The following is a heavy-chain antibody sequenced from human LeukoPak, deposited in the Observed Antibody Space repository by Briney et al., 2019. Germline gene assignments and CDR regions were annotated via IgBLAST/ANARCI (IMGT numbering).Heavy chain of an antibody. Sequence: ASVKVSCTASGGTFSSYAISWVRQAPGQGLEWMGGIIPIFGTANYAQKFQGRVTITADESTSTAYMELSSLRSEDTAVYYCARERPYYYYGMDVWGKGTTVTVSS. CDR1: GGTFSSYA. CDR3: ARERPYYYYGMDV. V-gene: IGHV1-69*13. J-gene: IGHJ6*04. CDR2: IIPIFGTA.